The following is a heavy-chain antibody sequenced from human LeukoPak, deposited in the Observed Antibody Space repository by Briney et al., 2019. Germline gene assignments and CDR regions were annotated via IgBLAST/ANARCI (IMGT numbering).Heavy chain of an antibody. V-gene: IGHV3-23*01. CDR1: GFTFSSYA. CDR2: ISGSGGST. CDR3: ANGRYYDFWSGHTEYFQH. J-gene: IGHJ1*01. Sequence: GGSLRLSCAASGFTFSSYAMSWVRQAPGKGLEWVSAISGSGGSTYYADSVKGRFTISRDNSKNTLYLQMNSLRAEDTAVYYCANGRYYDFWSGHTEYFQHWGQGTLVTVSS. D-gene: IGHD3-3*01.